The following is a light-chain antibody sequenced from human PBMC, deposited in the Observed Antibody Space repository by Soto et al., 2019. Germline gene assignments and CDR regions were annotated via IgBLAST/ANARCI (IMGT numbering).Light chain of an antibody. Sequence: QSAVTQPRSVSGSPGQSVTISCTGTSSNVGAYNYVWWYQHYPGEPPQVMFYTVTQRPSGVADRFSGNKSGNTASLTISGLHDEDEADYYYCSYAGSNTYVFGSGTKLTVL. J-gene: IGLJ1*01. CDR3: CSYAGSNTYV. CDR2: TVT. CDR1: SSNVGAYNY. V-gene: IGLV2-11*01.